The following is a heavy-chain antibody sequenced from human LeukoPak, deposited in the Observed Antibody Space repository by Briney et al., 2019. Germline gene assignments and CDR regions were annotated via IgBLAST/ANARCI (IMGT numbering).Heavy chain of an antibody. V-gene: IGHV3-23*01. Sequence: GGSLRLSCAASGFTFSSSAMSWVRQAPGKGLEWVSNISGSGSGGSTYYADSVKGRFTISRDNAKNSLYLQMNSLRAEDTAVYYCARTLDSYGFLPGAFDIWGQGTMVTVSS. CDR3: ARTLDSYGFLPGAFDI. CDR2: ISGSGSGGST. D-gene: IGHD5-18*01. CDR1: GFTFSSSA. J-gene: IGHJ3*02.